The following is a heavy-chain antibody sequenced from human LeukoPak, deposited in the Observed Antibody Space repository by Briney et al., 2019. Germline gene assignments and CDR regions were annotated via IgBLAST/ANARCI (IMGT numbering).Heavy chain of an antibody. V-gene: IGHV1-69*13. D-gene: IGHD3-10*01. CDR3: VRGLVRGVTSPDY. Sequence: VASVKVSCKASGGTFSSYAISWVRQAPGQGLEWMGGIIPIFGTANYAQKFQGRVTITADESTSTAYMELSSLRSEDTAVYYCVRGLVRGVTSPDYWGQGTLVTVSS. J-gene: IGHJ4*02. CDR1: GGTFSSYA. CDR2: IIPIFGTA.